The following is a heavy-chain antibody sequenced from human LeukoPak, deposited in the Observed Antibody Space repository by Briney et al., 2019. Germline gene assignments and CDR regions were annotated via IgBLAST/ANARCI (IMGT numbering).Heavy chain of an antibody. CDR1: GFTFSSYS. Sequence: GGSLRLSCAASGFTFSSYSMNWVRQAPGKGLGWVSSISSRSSYIYYEDSVKGRFTTTGDTAKNSMYLKMTSLSAEDTAVYYCARDSGAYYDFWSGYYASEAFDIWGQGTMVTVSS. CDR3: ARDSGAYYDFWSGYYASEAFDI. J-gene: IGHJ3*02. V-gene: IGHV3-21*01. D-gene: IGHD3-3*01. CDR2: ISSRSSYI.